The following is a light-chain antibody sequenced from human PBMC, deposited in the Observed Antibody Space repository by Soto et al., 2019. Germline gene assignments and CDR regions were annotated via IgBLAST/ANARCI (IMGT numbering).Light chain of an antibody. CDR3: QHYDTYSHA. V-gene: IGKV1-5*03. Sequence: DILMTQSPATLSASVGDRVTITCRASQAISSRLAWYQQKPGQAPKLLIYETSILNTGVPSRFRGSGSGTEFTLTISSLQSDDFAAYYCQHYDTYSHAFGGGTKVEFK. J-gene: IGKJ4*02. CDR2: ETS. CDR1: QAISSR.